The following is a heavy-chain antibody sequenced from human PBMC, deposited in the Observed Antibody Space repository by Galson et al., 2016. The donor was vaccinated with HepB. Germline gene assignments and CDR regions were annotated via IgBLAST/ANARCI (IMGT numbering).Heavy chain of an antibody. J-gene: IGHJ5*01. CDR1: GFTFRNYH. CDR2: ISSGSAYK. D-gene: IGHD3-9*01. CDR3: AREPVRLDDLLTGPPKNPDS. V-gene: IGHV3-21*01. Sequence: SLRLSCAGSGFTFRNYHMNWVRQTPGKGLEWVSPISSGSAYKYYADSVKGRFTISRDNAKNSLYLQMNSLRAEDTAVYYCAREPVRLDDLLTGPPKNPDSWGQGTLVTVSS.